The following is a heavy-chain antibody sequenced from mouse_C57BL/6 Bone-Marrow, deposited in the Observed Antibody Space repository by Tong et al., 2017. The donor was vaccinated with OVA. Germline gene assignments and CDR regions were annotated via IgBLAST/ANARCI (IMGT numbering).Heavy chain of an antibody. Sequence: EVQLQESGPGLVKPSQSLSLTCTVTGYSITSDYAWNWIRQFPGNKLEWMGYISYSGSTSYNPSLKSRISITRDTSKNQFCLQLNSVTTEDTATYYCARGGTPWFAYWGQGTLVTVSA. D-gene: IGHD2-14*01. CDR1: GYSITSDYA. CDR2: ISYSGST. V-gene: IGHV3-2*02. CDR3: ARGGTPWFAY. J-gene: IGHJ3*01.